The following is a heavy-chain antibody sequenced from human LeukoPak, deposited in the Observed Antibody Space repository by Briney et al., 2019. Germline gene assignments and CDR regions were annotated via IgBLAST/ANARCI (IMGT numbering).Heavy chain of an antibody. D-gene: IGHD6-19*01. CDR2: INAGNGNT. J-gene: IGHJ6*02. CDR3: ARVGTSHIAVAESYYYGMDV. V-gene: IGHV1-3*01. Sequence: GASVKVSCKASGYTFTSYAMHWVRQAPGQRLEWMGWINAGNGNTKYSQKFQGRVTITRDTSASTAYMELSSLRSEDTAVYYCARVGTSHIAVAESYYYGMDVWGQGTTVTVSS. CDR1: GYTFTSYA.